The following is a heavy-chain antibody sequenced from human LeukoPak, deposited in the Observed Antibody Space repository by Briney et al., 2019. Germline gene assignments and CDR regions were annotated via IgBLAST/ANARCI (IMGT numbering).Heavy chain of an antibody. J-gene: IGHJ4*02. Sequence: ASVKVSCKASGYTCTSYAMHWVRRAPGQRLEWMGWINAGNGNTKYSQKFQGRVTITRDTSASTAYMELSSLRSEDTAVYYCARESSSWGYYFDYWGQGTLVTVSS. CDR1: GYTCTSYA. V-gene: IGHV1-3*01. CDR3: ARESSSWGYYFDY. D-gene: IGHD6-13*01. CDR2: INAGNGNT.